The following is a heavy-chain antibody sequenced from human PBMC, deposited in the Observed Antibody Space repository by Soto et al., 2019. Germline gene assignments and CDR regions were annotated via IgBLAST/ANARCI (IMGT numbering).Heavy chain of an antibody. J-gene: IGHJ6*03. Sequence: GGSLRLSCAASGFTFSSYAMSWVRQAPGKGLEWVSSISSSSSYIYYADSVKGRFTISRDNAKNSLYLQMNSLRAEDTAVYYCARATSGSYVYYYYYMDVWGKGTTVTVSS. V-gene: IGHV3-21*01. CDR3: ARATSGSYVYYYYYMDV. CDR1: GFTFSSYA. D-gene: IGHD3-10*01. CDR2: ISSSSSYI.